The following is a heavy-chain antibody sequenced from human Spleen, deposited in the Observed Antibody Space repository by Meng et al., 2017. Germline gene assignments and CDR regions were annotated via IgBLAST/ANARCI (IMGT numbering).Heavy chain of an antibody. Sequence: ASVKVSCKASGYTFTCHYIHWMRQAPGQGLEWMGWIDPKRSGPKYAPKFQGRVTMTRDTSVNTVYLELSRLRSDDTAVYFCARTTIAEAAYDYWGQGTVVNVAS. CDR2: IDPKRSGP. D-gene: IGHD6-13*01. V-gene: IGHV1-2*02. CDR3: ARTTIAEAAYDY. CDR1: GYTFTCHY. J-gene: IGHJ4*02.